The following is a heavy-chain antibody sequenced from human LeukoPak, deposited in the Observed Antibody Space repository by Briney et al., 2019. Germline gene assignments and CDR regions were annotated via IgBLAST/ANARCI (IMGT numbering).Heavy chain of an antibody. D-gene: IGHD2-8*01. CDR2: INPDGDVT. CDR1: GYSFTGYY. J-gene: IGHJ6*03. CDR3: ARGPNHYYYMDF. Sequence: GASVKVSCKASGYSFTGYYIHWVQQAPGQGLEWMGWINPDGDVTKSAQKFQGRVAMTTDKSINTVFMELSGLTSDDTALYYCARGPNHYYYMDFWGKGTTVSVSS. V-gene: IGHV1-2*02.